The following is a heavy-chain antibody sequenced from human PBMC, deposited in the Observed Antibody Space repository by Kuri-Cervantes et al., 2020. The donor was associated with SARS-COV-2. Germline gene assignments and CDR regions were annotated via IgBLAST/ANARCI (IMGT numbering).Heavy chain of an antibody. CDR2: IYYSGST. J-gene: IGHJ4*02. CDR1: GGSVSSGSYY. D-gene: IGHD3-3*01. V-gene: IGHV4-61*01. Sequence: SETLSLTCTVSGGSVSSGSYYWSWIRRPPGKGLEWIGYIYYSGSTNYNPSLKSRVTISVDTSKIQFSLKLSSVTSADTAVYYCARDSYYDFWSGYYSYWGQGTLVTVSS. CDR3: ARDSYYDFWSGYYSY.